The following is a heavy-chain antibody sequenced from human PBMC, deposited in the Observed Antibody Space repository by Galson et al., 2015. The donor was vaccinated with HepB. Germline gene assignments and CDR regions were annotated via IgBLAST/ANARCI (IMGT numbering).Heavy chain of an antibody. D-gene: IGHD1-14*01. Sequence: SLRLSCAAPGFTFSNAWMSWVRQAPGKGLEWVGRIKSKTDGGTTDYAAPVKGRFTISRDDSKNTLYLQMSSLKTEDTAVYYCTTVPARTGMDVWGKGTTVTVSS. CDR2: IKSKTDGGTT. J-gene: IGHJ6*03. V-gene: IGHV3-15*01. CDR1: GFTFSNAW. CDR3: TTVPARTGMDV.